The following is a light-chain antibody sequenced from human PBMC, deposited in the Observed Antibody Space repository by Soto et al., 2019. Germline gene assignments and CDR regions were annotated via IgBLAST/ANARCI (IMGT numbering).Light chain of an antibody. J-gene: IGKJ1*01. CDR3: QQYTNTNNPWM. CDR2: DAS. V-gene: IGKV1-5*01. CDR1: QTISTW. Sequence: DIQVTQSPPTLSASVGARVPITCRARQTISTWMAWYQQQPGKAPKLLVYDASTLQSGVASRFSGSGSGTEFTLIISGLQPDDSATYYCQQYTNTNNPWMFGQGTRWIS.